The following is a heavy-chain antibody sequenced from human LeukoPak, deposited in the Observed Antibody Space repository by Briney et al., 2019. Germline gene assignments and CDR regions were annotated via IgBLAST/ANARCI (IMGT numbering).Heavy chain of an antibody. V-gene: IGHV4-59*02. Sequence: GSLRLSCAASGFAVSSNYMSWIRQPPGKGLEWIGYIYYSGSTNYNPSLKSRVTTSVDTSKNQFSLKLSSVTAADTAVYYCARSYDSRGYYYYMDVWGKGTTVTVSS. CDR2: IYYSGST. D-gene: IGHD3-22*01. CDR1: GFAVSSNY. CDR3: ARSYDSRGYYYYMDV. J-gene: IGHJ6*03.